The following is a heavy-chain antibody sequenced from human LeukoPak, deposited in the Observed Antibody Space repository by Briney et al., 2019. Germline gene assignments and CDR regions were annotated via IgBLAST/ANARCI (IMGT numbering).Heavy chain of an antibody. Sequence: PGGSLRLSCAASGFTFSSYAMSWVRQAPGKGLEWVSAISGSGGSTYYADSVKGRFTISRDNSKNTLYLQMNSLRAEDTAAYYCAKLIQLWHSTFGYWGQGTLVTVSS. CDR1: GFTFSSYA. D-gene: IGHD5-18*01. V-gene: IGHV3-23*01. CDR3: AKLIQLWHSTFGY. J-gene: IGHJ4*02. CDR2: ISGSGGST.